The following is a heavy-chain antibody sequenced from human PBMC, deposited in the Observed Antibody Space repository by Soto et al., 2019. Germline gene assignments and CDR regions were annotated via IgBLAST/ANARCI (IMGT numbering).Heavy chain of an antibody. V-gene: IGHV4-4*02. D-gene: IGHD6-19*01. Sequence: SETLSLTCGVSGGTIRSPDWWTWVRQPPGKGLEWIGEIFQSGSTNYTPSIESRVTIAVDKSKNQFSLTLTSVTAADTAVYFCARGRGRYSSGWSWFDPWGQGILVTVSS. CDR3: ARGRGRYSSGWSWFDP. CDR2: IFQSGST. CDR1: GGTIRSPDW. J-gene: IGHJ5*02.